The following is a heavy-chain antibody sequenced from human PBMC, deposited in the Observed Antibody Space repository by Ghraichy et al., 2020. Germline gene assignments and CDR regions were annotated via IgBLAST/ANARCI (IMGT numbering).Heavy chain of an antibody. D-gene: IGHD3-9*01. CDR1: GFTFSSYW. J-gene: IGHJ6*02. V-gene: IGHV3-74*01. CDR3: ARDLAYYDILTGYYYYYGMDV. Sequence: SCAACGFTFSSYWMHWVRQAPGKGLVWVSRINSDGSSTSYPDSVKGRFTISRDNAKNTLYLQMNSLRAEDTAVYYCARDLAYYDILTGYYYYYGMDVWGQGTTVTVSS. CDR2: INSDGSST.